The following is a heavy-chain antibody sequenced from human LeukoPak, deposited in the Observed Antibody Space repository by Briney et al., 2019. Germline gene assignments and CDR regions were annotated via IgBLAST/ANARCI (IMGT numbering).Heavy chain of an antibody. J-gene: IGHJ3*02. V-gene: IGHV4-61*02. Sequence: PSQTLSLTCTVSGVSLIDGGYFWTWLRRPAGKGLEWIGRVSTSGTTNYNPSLKSRVTMSVDTSKNQFSLKLSSVTAADTVVYYCARVAYYDILTGYRAFDIWGQGTMVTVSS. CDR2: VSTSGTT. CDR1: GVSLIDGGYF. CDR3: ARVAYYDILTGYRAFDI. D-gene: IGHD3-9*01.